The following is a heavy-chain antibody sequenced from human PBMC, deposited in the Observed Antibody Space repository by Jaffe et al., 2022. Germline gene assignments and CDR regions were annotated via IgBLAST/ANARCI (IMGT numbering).Heavy chain of an antibody. CDR3: ARARSGLQHYYYYYMDV. CDR1: GGSFSGYY. Sequence: QVQLQQWGAGLLKPSETLSLTCAVYGGSFSGYYWSWIRQPPGKGLEWIGEINHSGSTNYNPSLKSRVTISVDTSKNQFSLKLSSVTAADTAVYYCARARSGLQHYYYYYMDVWGKGTTVTVSS. V-gene: IGHV4-34*01. CDR2: INHSGST. J-gene: IGHJ6*03. D-gene: IGHD4-4*01.